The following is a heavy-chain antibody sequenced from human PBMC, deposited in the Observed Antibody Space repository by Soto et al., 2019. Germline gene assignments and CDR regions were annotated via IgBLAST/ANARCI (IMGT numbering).Heavy chain of an antibody. Sequence: QVRLVESGGGVVQPGRSLRLSCTASGFSFSSYAMYWFRQPPGKGLEWVAVISKDGMNKNYADSVKGRVTVSRDNANYSLDLQLNSLRGEDTSIYYCARDMYSSDYFVKLFEPLGQGTLVTVSS. CDR2: ISKDGMNK. J-gene: IGHJ5*02. CDR3: ARDMYSSDYFVKLFEP. D-gene: IGHD6-19*01. CDR1: GFSFSSYA. V-gene: IGHV3-30*04.